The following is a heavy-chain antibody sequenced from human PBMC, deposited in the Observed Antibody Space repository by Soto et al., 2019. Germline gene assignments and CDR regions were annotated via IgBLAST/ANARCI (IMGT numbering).Heavy chain of an antibody. J-gene: IGHJ5*02. CDR2: MNPNSGNT. D-gene: IGHD1-26*01. CDR1: GYTFTSYV. V-gene: IGHV1-8*01. Sequence: ASVKVSCKASGYTFTSYVINWVRQATGQGLEWMGWMNPNSGNTGYAQKFQGRVTMTRNTSISTAYMELSSLRSEDTAVYYCARGQGVGATHNWFDPWGQGTLVTVSS. CDR3: ARGQGVGATHNWFDP.